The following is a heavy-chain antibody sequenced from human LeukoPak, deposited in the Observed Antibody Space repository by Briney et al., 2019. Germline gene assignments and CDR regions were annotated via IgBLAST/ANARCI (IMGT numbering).Heavy chain of an antibody. D-gene: IGHD2-15*01. CDR3: ARDLSGYSDY. V-gene: IGHV3-74*01. CDR2: ISDADGSIT. CDR1: GFTLSSYW. J-gene: IGHJ4*02. Sequence: GRSLRLSCAASGFTLSSYWLHWVHQAPGKGLVWVSRISDADGSITDYADSVRGRFTISRDTAKNTLYLEMNSLGAEDTAVYYCARDLSGYSDYWGQGTLVTVSS.